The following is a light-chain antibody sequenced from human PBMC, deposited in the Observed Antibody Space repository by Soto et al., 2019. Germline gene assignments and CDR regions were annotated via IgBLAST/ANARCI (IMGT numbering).Light chain of an antibody. Sequence: DIHITQSPATLAASVGDRVTITCRASQSINIWLAWFQQKPGKAPKLLIYRASTLASGVPTRFSGSGSGTEFTLTISSLQPDDFTTYYCQQYDTNPLTFGGGTKVDIK. CDR2: RAS. V-gene: IGKV1-5*03. CDR3: QQYDTNPLT. J-gene: IGKJ4*01. CDR1: QSINIW.